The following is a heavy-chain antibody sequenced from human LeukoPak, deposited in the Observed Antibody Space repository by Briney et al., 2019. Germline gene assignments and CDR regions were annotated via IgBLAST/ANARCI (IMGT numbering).Heavy chain of an antibody. CDR1: GYTFTKSY. V-gene: IGHV1-46*01. CDR2: INPGGDNT. CDR3: ARVGATGATADN. Sequence: ASVKVSCKASGYTFTKSYIHWVRQAPGQRLEWMGLINPGGDNTNYAQNFQGRVTMTSDTSARTVYMELSSLRSEDTAVYFCARVGATGATADNWGQGTLVTVSS. J-gene: IGHJ4*02. D-gene: IGHD2-21*02.